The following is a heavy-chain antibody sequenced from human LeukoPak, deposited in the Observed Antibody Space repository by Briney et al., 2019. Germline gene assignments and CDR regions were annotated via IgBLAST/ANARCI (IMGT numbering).Heavy chain of an antibody. D-gene: IGHD6-13*01. J-gene: IGHJ4*02. CDR3: ARVRYSSSWYIDY. V-gene: IGHV3-53*01. Sequence: PGGSLRLSCAASGFTVSSNYMSWVRQAPGKGLGWVSVIYSGGSTYYADSVEGRFTISRDNSKNTLYLQMNSLRAEDTAVYYCARVRYSSSWYIDYWGQGTLVTVSS. CDR1: GFTVSSNY. CDR2: IYSGGST.